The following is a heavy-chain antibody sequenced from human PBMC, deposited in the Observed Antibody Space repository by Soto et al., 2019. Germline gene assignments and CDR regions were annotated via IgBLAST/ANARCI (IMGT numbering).Heavy chain of an antibody. CDR3: ATIAGRSIDY. Sequence: GASVKVSCKASGYTFTGYYMHWVRQAPGKGLGWMGGFDPEDGETIYAQKFQGRVTMTEDTSTDIAYMELSSLRSEDTAVYYCATIAGRSIDYWGQGTLVTVSS. CDR2: FDPEDGET. CDR1: GYTFTGYY. J-gene: IGHJ4*02. V-gene: IGHV1-24*01.